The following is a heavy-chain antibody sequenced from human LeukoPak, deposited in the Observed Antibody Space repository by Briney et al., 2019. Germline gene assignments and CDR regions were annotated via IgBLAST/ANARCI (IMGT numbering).Heavy chain of an antibody. D-gene: IGHD4-17*01. CDR2: IGTAGDT. J-gene: IGHJ3*02. CDR1: GFTFSAYD. V-gene: IGHV3-13*01. CDR3: ARGYMTTDPFDM. Sequence: GGSLRLSCAASGFTFSAYDMHWVRQSTGKGLEWVSAIGTAGDTYYPGSVKGRFTISRENAKNSLYLQMNSLRAGDTAVYYCARGYMTTDPFDMWGQGTLVTVSS.